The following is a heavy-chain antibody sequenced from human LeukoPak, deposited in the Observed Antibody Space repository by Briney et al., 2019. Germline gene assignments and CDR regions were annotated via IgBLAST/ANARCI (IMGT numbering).Heavy chain of an antibody. D-gene: IGHD2-15*01. CDR2: ISSSGTTM. CDR3: ARELLRRSLYGTDV. CDR1: GFTFSGYE. Sequence: GGSLRLSCAGSGFTFSGYEMHWVRQPPGKGLEWVWYISSSGTTMYYADTEKGRFTITRDNAKDSVSLQMHSLRADDTAVYYCARELLRRSLYGTDVWGQGTTVTVSS. J-gene: IGHJ6*02. V-gene: IGHV3-48*03.